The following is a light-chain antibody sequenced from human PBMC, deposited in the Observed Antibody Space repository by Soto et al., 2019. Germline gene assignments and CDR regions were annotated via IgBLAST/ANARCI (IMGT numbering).Light chain of an antibody. CDR1: QSVTSYY. CDR3: QQYGSSPQT. Sequence: EIVLTQSPGTPSLSPGVRATLSCRASQSVTSYYLAWYQQKPGQAPRLLIYGASSRATGIPDRFSGSGSGTDFTLTISRLEPEDFAVYYCQQYGSSPQTFGQGTRWIS. J-gene: IGKJ1*01. CDR2: GAS. V-gene: IGKV3-20*01.